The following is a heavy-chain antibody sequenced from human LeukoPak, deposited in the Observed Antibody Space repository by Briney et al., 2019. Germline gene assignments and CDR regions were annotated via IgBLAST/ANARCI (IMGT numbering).Heavy chain of an antibody. V-gene: IGHV3-30*04. J-gene: IGHJ4*02. D-gene: IGHD3-22*01. Sequence: GGSLRLSCAVSGLTLRSFAMHWVRQAPGKGLEWVTILSSNGRTQNHADSVRGRFTVSRDESTQTVYLQMNSLRREDTAIYYCARGAPGVVAFDHWGQGALVTVSS. CDR2: LSSNGRTQ. CDR1: GLTLRSFA. CDR3: ARGAPGVVAFDH.